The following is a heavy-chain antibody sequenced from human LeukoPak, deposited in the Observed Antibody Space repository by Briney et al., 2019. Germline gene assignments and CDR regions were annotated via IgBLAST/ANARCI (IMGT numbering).Heavy chain of an antibody. CDR2: ISYDGSNK. CDR1: GFTFSSYA. CDR3: ARAGVWLPAV. J-gene: IGHJ4*02. D-gene: IGHD3-9*01. V-gene: IGHV3-30*04. Sequence: PGGSLRLSCAASGFTFSSYAMHWVRQAPGKGLEWVAVISYDGSNKYYADSVKGRFTISRDNSKNTLYLQMNSLRAEDTAVYYCARAGVWLPAVWGQGTLVTVSS.